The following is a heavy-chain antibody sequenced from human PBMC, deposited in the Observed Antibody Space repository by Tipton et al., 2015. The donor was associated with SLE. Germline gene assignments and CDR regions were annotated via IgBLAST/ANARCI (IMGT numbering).Heavy chain of an antibody. CDR1: GGSINVYY. Sequence: TLSLTCSVSGGSINVYYWSWVRQPPGKGLEWIGYVSYSGSTNYNPSLQSRVTISVDTSKNQFSLKLSSVTAADTAVYYCARSAGYGSNWAHFDYWGQGTLVTVSS. CDR2: VSYSGST. J-gene: IGHJ4*02. CDR3: ARSAGYGSNWAHFDY. V-gene: IGHV4-59*07. D-gene: IGHD6-13*01.